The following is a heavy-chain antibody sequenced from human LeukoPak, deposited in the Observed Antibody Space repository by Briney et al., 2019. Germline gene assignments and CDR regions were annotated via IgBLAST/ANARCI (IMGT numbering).Heavy chain of an antibody. Sequence: PGGSLRLSWAASGFSFPNYWMVWVRQAPGKGLEWVASIGKDGIEKSYVDSVKGRFTISRDNARNSLYLQMSSLRVEDTAVYYCTRDIVYLQLEYWGQGALVTVSS. V-gene: IGHV3-7*01. J-gene: IGHJ4*02. CDR3: TRDIVYLQLEY. D-gene: IGHD2-15*01. CDR1: GFSFPNYW. CDR2: IGKDGIEK.